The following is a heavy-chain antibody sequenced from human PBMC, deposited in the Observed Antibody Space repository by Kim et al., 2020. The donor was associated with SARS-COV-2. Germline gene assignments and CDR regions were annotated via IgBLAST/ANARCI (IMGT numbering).Heavy chain of an antibody. CDR1: GYTFTSYG. J-gene: IGHJ6*02. CDR3: ARPSGRFGAHYGMDV. D-gene: IGHD3-10*01. Sequence: ASVKVSCKASGYTFTSYGISWVRQAPGQGLEWMGWISAYNGNTNYAQKLQGRVTMTTDTSTSTAYMELRSLRSDDTAVYYCARPSGRFGAHYGMDVWGQGTTVTVSS. V-gene: IGHV1-18*01. CDR2: ISAYNGNT.